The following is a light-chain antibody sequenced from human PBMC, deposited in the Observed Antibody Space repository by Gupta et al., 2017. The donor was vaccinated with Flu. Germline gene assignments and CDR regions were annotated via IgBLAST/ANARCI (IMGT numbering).Light chain of an antibody. CDR2: ECR. CDR1: SGDSGAYDC. Sequence: GQSNAIAGTGTSGDSGAYDCVPRNQQHPVKVPKLIIDECRRGPSGVSAGFSGSKAGNTASLTIAGREAEDEYDYYCGSDGDMGVFGGGTKVTVL. V-gene: IGLV2-14*01. J-gene: IGLJ3*02. CDR3: GSDGDMGV.